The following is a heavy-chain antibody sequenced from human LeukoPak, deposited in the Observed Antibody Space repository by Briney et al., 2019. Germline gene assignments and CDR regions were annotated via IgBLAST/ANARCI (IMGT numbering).Heavy chain of an antibody. V-gene: IGHV4-4*07. CDR3: TRDTGTTGEVKFDP. D-gene: IGHD4-17*01. CDR1: GNSFGNYY. CDR2: IYTSGST. Sequence: PSETLSLTCTVSGNSFGNYYWSWIRQPAGKGLEWIGRIYTSGSTTYNPSLKSRVTMSVDTSKNQFSLKLSSVTAADTAVYYCTRDTGTTGEVKFDPWGQGTLVTVSS. J-gene: IGHJ5*02.